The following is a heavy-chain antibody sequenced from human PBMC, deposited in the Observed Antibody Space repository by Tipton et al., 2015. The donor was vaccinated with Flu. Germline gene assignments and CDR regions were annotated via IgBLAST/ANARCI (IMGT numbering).Heavy chain of an antibody. CDR2: ISSSGFT. CDR1: GASISTYY. Sequence: GLVKPSETLSLTCTVSGASISTYYWTWIRQSPGKGLEWIGFISSSGFTNYNPSLRSRVTISIDMSKNHFSLKMRTVTAADTAVYYCARLGDVWNSSDGFDLWGQGTLVAVSS. CDR3: ARLGDVWNSSDGFDL. V-gene: IGHV4-59*08. D-gene: IGHD3-3*01. J-gene: IGHJ3*01.